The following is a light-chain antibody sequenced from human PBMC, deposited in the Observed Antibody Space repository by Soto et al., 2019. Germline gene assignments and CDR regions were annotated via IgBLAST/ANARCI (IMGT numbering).Light chain of an antibody. V-gene: IGKV3-20*01. Sequence: EIVLTQSPGTLSLYPGETAALSCWASQSLTANLAWYQQKPGQAPRPLIYGASTRAAGIPERFSGSGSGTEFTLTISGLEPEDVAVYFCQQYGSSPLTFGGGTKVEIK. CDR2: GAS. CDR1: QSLTAN. CDR3: QQYGSSPLT. J-gene: IGKJ4*01.